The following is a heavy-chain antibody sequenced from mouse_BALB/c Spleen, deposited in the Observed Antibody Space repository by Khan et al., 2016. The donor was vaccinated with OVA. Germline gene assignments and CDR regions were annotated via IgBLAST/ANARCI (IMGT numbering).Heavy chain of an antibody. J-gene: IGHJ4*01. D-gene: IGHD2-14*01. CDR1: GYSITSDYA. CDR2: ISSTGGT. V-gene: IGHV3-2*02. CDR3: ARSLYYSYGYVLDC. Sequence: VRLQQSGPGLVKPSQSLSLTCTVTGYSITSDYAWNWIRQFPGNKLEWMGYISSTGGTSYNPSLKSRISITRATSKNQFFLQLKSVTAEDTATYDCARSLYYSYGYVLDCWGRGTLVTVSS.